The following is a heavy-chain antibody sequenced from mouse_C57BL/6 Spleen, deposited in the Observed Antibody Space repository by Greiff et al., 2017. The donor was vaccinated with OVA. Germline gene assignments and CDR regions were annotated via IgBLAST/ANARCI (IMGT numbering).Heavy chain of an antibody. CDR2: IDPSDSET. D-gene: IGHD3-1*01. CDR1: GYTFTSYW. J-gene: IGHJ4*01. V-gene: IGHV1-52*01. Sequence: VQLQQPGAELVRPGSSVKLSCKASGYTFTSYWMHWVKQRPIQGLEWIGNIDPSDSETHYNQKFKDKATLTVDKSSSTAYMQLSSLTSEDSAVYDCARRGSYYAMDYWGQGTSVTVSS. CDR3: ARRGSYYAMDY.